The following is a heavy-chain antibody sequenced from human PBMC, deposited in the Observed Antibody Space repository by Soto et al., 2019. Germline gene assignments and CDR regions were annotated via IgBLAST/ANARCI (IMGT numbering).Heavy chain of an antibody. CDR1: GFTFSSYG. CDR2: IWYDGSNK. V-gene: IGHV3-33*01. Sequence: PGGSLRLSCAASGFTFSSYGMHWVRQAPGKGLEWVAVIWYDGSNKYYADSVKGRFTISRDNSKNTLYLQMNSLRAEDTAVYYCARDSAATYYYGMDVWGQGTTVTVSS. CDR3: ARDSAATYYYGMDV. J-gene: IGHJ6*02. D-gene: IGHD2-15*01.